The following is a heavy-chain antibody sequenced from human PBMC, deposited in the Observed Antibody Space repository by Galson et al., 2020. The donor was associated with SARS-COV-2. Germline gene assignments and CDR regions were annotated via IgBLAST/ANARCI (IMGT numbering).Heavy chain of an antibody. CDR3: ARDNRFWGGYYDDYYYYMDV. V-gene: IGHV1-69*05. CDR2: IIPIFGTA. Sequence: ASVKVSCKASGGTFSSFAISWVRQAPGQGLEWMGGIIPIFGTANYAQKFQGRVTITTDESTSTAYMELSSLRSEDTAVYYCARDNRFWGGYYDDYYYYMDVWGKGTTVTVSS. D-gene: IGHD3-3*01. CDR1: GGTFSSFA. J-gene: IGHJ6*03.